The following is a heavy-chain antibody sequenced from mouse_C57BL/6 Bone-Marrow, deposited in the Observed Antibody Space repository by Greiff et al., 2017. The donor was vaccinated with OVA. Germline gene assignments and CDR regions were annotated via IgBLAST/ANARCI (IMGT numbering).Heavy chain of an antibody. CDR2: IWTGGGT. CDR3: ARERKYDYDGYFDV. D-gene: IGHD2-4*01. V-gene: IGHV2-9-1*01. CDR1: GFSLTSYA. Sequence: VKLQESGPGLVAPSQSLSITCTVSGFSLTSYAISWVRQPPGKGLEWLGVIWTGGGTNYNSALKSRLSISKDNSKSQVFLKMNSLKTDDTARYYCARERKYDYDGYFDVWGTGTTVTVSS. J-gene: IGHJ1*03.